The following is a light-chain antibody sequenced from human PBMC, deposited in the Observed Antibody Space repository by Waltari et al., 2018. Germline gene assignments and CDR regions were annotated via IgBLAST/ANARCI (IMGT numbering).Light chain of an antibody. CDR1: EIIGTD. Sequence: EIVLTQPPATLSSPTGERVALSCRALEIIGTDLAWLLQILGTAPRLLVYDATWGAFGIPDRIRGSRSGTEFTLTIMRLESEDFVMYCCQQHTHVPTAFEHGTRLEVK. J-gene: IGKJ2*01. CDR2: DAT. V-gene: IGKV3-11*01. CDR3: QQHTHVPTA.